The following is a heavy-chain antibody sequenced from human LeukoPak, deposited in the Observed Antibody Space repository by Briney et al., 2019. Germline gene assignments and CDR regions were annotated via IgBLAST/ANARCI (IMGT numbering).Heavy chain of an antibody. Sequence: HTGGSLRLSCAASGFTFSSYAMSWVRQAPGKGLEWISFVSISSGTIYCADSVNGRFRISRDNAKSSLDLEMNSLRAEDTAVYYCARAMSTFGGVRNYFDSWGQGTLVTVSS. CDR2: VSISSGTI. D-gene: IGHD3-16*01. J-gene: IGHJ4*02. CDR1: GFTFSSYA. V-gene: IGHV3-48*04. CDR3: ARAMSTFGGVRNYFDS.